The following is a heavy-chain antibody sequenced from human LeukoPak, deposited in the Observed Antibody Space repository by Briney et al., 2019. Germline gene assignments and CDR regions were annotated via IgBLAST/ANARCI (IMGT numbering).Heavy chain of an antibody. CDR3: EAYYYDSSGYCVDY. CDR1: GGTFSSYA. Sequence: SVTVSCTASGGTFSSYAISWVRQAPGQGLEWMGGIIPIFGTADYAQKFQGRVTITADESTSTAYMELSSLRSEDTAVYYCEAYYYDSSGYCVDYWGQGTLVTVSS. J-gene: IGHJ4*02. V-gene: IGHV1-69*13. D-gene: IGHD3-22*01. CDR2: IIPIFGTA.